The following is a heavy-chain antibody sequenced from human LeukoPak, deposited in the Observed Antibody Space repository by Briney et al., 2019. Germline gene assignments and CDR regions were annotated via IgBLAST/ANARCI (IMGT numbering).Heavy chain of an antibody. CDR2: IYYSGST. V-gene: IGHV4-59*12. Sequence: KTSETLSLTCTVSGGSISSYYWSWIRQPPGKGLEWIGYIYYSGSTNYNPSLKSRVTISVDTSKNQFSLKLSSVTAADTAVYYCASRANNWNDDDFDYWGQGTLVTVSS. J-gene: IGHJ4*02. CDR3: ASRANNWNDDDFDY. CDR1: GGSISSYY. D-gene: IGHD1-20*01.